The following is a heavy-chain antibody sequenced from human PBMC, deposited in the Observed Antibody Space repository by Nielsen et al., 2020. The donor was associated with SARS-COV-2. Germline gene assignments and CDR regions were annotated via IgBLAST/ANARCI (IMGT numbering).Heavy chain of an antibody. V-gene: IGHV3-66*01. CDR1: GFTISSSF. D-gene: IGHD5-24*01. CDR3: AREGRKLPLDY. Sequence: GESLKISCGASGFTISSSFMSWVRQAAGKGLDWVSVIYIDGSTSHADSVKGRFTISRDNSKNTLYLQMNSLRAEDTAVYYCAREGRKLPLDYWGQGTLVTVSS. CDR2: IYIDGST. J-gene: IGHJ4*02.